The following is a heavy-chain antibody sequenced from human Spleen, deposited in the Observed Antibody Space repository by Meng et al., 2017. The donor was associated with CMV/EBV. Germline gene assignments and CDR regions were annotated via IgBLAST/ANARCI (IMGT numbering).Heavy chain of an antibody. J-gene: IGHJ6*02. CDR1: GFTFSDYF. V-gene: IGHV3-11*05. CDR3: ARARWLPANDYYYYGMDV. D-gene: IGHD5-24*01. Sequence: GGSLRLSCAASGFTFSDYFMSWIRQAPGKGLEWVSFISSSGSSTKSADSVKGRFTISRDNSKNTLYLQMNSLRAEDTAVYYCARARWLPANDYYYYGMDVWGQGTTVTVSS. CDR2: ISSSGSST.